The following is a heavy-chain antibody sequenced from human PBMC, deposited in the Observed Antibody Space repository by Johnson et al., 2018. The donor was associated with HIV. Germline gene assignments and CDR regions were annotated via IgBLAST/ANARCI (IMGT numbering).Heavy chain of an antibody. CDR3: AREYYYESPEAFDI. CDR2: IWYAGSNK. Sequence: QVQLVESGGGVVQPGRSLRLSCAASGFTFSSYGMHWVRQAPGKGLEWVAVIWYAGSNKYYASSVNGLFTISSDNSKTTLYLQRNRLRAEDTAVYYCAREYYYESPEAFDIWGQGTMVTVSS. V-gene: IGHV3-33*01. CDR1: GFTFSSYG. D-gene: IGHD3-22*01. J-gene: IGHJ3*02.